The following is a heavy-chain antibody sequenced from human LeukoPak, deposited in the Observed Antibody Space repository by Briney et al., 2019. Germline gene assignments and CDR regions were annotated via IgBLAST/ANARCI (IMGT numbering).Heavy chain of an antibody. CDR3: ARDRGRYCSSTSCYRYYFDY. Sequence: PSETLSLTCAVYGGSFSGYYWSWIRQPPGKGLEWIGEINHSGSTNYNPSLKSRVTISVDTSKNQFSLKLSSVTAADTAVYYCARDRGRYCSSTSCYRYYFDYWGQGTLVTVSS. J-gene: IGHJ4*02. V-gene: IGHV4-34*01. CDR2: INHSGST. D-gene: IGHD2-2*01. CDR1: GGSFSGYY.